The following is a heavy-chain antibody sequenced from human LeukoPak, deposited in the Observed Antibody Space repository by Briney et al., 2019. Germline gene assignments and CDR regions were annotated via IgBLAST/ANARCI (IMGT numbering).Heavy chain of an antibody. V-gene: IGHV1-69*05. CDR3: ARGPYDSSGYYYAWFDP. CDR1: GGTFSSYA. Sequence: AASVEVSCKASGGTFSSYAISWVRQAPGQGLEWMGGIIPIFGTANYAQKFQGRVTITTDESTSTAYMELSSLRSEDTAVYYCARGPYDSSGYYYAWFDPWGQGTLVTVSS. D-gene: IGHD3-22*01. J-gene: IGHJ5*02. CDR2: IIPIFGTA.